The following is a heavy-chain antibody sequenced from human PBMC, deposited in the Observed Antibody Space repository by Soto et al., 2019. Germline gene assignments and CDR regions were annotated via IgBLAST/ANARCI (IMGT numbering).Heavy chain of an antibody. CDR2: ISGDGSST. J-gene: IGHJ3*01. CDR1: EFTFRSYW. Sequence: GSLRLSCAASEFTFRSYWMHWVRQSPGKGLVWVSRISGDGSSTNYADSVKGRFTISRDNAKNTVYLQIDSLRAEDTAVYYCARSLPGTYGAFDLWGQGTMVTVSS. CDR3: ARSLPGTYGAFDL. D-gene: IGHD1-7*01. V-gene: IGHV3-74*01.